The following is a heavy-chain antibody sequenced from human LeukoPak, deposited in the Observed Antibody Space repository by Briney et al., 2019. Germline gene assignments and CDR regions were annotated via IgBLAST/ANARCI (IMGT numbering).Heavy chain of an antibody. CDR2: TYYGGTS. CDR3: ARAVVVARGSFDP. CDR1: GDSVESDY. Sequence: SQTLSLTCTVSGDSVESDYWSWIRQSPGKGLEWIGYTYYGGTSNYNPSLKSRVTISVDPSKKQFSLKVTSVTAADTAVYYCARAVVVARGSFDPWGQGTLVTVSS. D-gene: IGHD3-16*02. J-gene: IGHJ5*02. V-gene: IGHV4-59*02.